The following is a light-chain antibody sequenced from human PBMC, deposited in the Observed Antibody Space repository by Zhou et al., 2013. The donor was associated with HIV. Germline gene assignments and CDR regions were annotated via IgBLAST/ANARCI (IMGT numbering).Light chain of an antibody. Sequence: EIVLTQSPGTLSLSPGERATLSCRASQSVSSSYLAWYQQKPGQAPRLLIYAASSRATGIPARFSGSGSGTDFTLTISSLEPEDCAIYFCQQRFRWPLTFGGGTRVEIK. CDR1: QSVSSSY. V-gene: IGKV3D-20*02. CDR2: AAS. J-gene: IGKJ4*01. CDR3: QQRFRWPLT.